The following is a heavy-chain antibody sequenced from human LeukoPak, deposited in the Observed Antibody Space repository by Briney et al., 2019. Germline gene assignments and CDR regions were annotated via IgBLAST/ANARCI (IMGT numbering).Heavy chain of an antibody. Sequence: SETLSLTCTVSGGSISSSSYYWGWIRQPPGKGLEWIGSIYYSGSTYYNPSLKSRVAISVDTSKNQFSLKLSSVTAADTAVYYCASFPPPIVVVPAAPKYFDYWGQGTLVTVSS. CDR1: GGSISSSSYY. J-gene: IGHJ4*02. CDR3: ASFPPPIVVVPAAPKYFDY. D-gene: IGHD2-2*01. CDR2: IYYSGST. V-gene: IGHV4-39*01.